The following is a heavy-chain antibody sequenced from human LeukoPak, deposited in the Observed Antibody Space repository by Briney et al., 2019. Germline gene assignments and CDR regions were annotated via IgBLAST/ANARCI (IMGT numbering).Heavy chain of an antibody. CDR1: GYTFTGYY. Sequence: ASVRVSCKASGYTFTGYYMRWVRQAPGQGLEWMGWINPNSGGTNYAQKFQGRVTMTRDTSISTAYMEVSRLRSDDTAAYYCAREPRSARYFGPPDYWGQGTLVTVSS. CDR2: INPNSGGT. D-gene: IGHD3-9*01. CDR3: AREPRSARYFGPPDY. V-gene: IGHV1-2*02. J-gene: IGHJ4*02.